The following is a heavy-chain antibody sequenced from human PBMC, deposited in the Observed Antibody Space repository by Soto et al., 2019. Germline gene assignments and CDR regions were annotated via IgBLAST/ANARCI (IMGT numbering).Heavy chain of an antibody. V-gene: IGHV4-34*01. J-gene: IGHJ4*02. CDR2: INHSGST. D-gene: IGHD4-17*01. CDR1: GGSFSGYY. Sequence: PSETLSLTCAVYGGSFSGYYWSWIRQPPGKGLEWMGEINHSGSTNYNPSLKSRVTISVDTSKNQFSLKLSSVTAADTAVYYCARTSRDYGDYYFDYWGQGTLVTVSS. CDR3: ARTSRDYGDYYFDY.